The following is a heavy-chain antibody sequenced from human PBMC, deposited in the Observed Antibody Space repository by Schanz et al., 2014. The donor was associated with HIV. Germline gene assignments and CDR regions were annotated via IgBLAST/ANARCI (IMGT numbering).Heavy chain of an antibody. Sequence: VQLVESGGGLVQPGGSLRLSCVASGFTFSTYAMSWVRQAPGKGLEWVAVIWYDGTNIDYADSVKGRFTISRDNAKNSLFLQMNSLRADDTAVYYCARGSGFLDYYYYGMDVWGQGTTVTVSS. CDR3: ARGSGFLDYYYYGMDV. V-gene: IGHV3-33*03. CDR2: IWYDGTNI. CDR1: GFTFSTYA. J-gene: IGHJ6*02. D-gene: IGHD5-12*01.